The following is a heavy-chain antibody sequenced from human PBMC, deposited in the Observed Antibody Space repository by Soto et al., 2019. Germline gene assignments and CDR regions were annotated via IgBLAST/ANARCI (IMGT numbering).Heavy chain of an antibody. CDR2: ISSSGSTI. CDR3: ARDADSSGWYNWFDP. V-gene: IGHV3-11*01. D-gene: IGHD6-19*01. J-gene: IGHJ5*02. Sequence: GGSLRLSCAASGFTFSDYYMSWIRQAPGKGLEWVSYISSSGSTIYYADSVKGRFTISRDNAKNSLYLQMNSLRAEDTAVYYCARDADSSGWYNWFDPWGQGTLVTVSS. CDR1: GFTFSDYY.